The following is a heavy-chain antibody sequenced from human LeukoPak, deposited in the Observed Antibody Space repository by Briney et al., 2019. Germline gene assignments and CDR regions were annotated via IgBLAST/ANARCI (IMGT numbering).Heavy chain of an antibody. CDR2: IIPILGIA. CDR1: GGTFSSYT. J-gene: IGHJ6*02. Sequence: GASVKVSCKASGGTFSSYTISWVRQAPGQGLEWMRRIIPILGIANYAQKFQGRVTITADKSTSTAYMELSSLRSEDTAVYYCARDRGVVIDTYYSDNYGMDVWGRGTTVTVSS. D-gene: IGHD2-21*01. CDR3: ARDRGVVIDTYYSDNYGMDV. V-gene: IGHV1-69*04.